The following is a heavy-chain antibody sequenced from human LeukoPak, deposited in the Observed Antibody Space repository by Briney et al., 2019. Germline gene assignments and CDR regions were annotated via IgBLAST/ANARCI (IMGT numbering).Heavy chain of an antibody. J-gene: IGHJ4*02. V-gene: IGHV3-33*06. Sequence: GRSLRLSCAASGFTFSSYAMHWVRQAPGKGLEWVAVIWYDGSNQYYADSVRGRFTISRDNSKNTLHLQMNSLRAEDTAAYYCVKSGPDFGDLPSEYYFDFWGQGTLVTVSS. CDR1: GFTFSSYA. D-gene: IGHD4-17*01. CDR3: VKSGPDFGDLPSEYYFDF. CDR2: IWYDGSNQ.